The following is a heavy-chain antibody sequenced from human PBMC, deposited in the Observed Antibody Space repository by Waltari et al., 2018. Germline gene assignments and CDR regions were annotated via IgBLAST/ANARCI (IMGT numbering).Heavy chain of an antibody. V-gene: IGHV1-69*10. CDR2: IIPILGIA. CDR1: GGTFSSYA. D-gene: IGHD6-19*01. J-gene: IGHJ6*03. CDR3: AFYPVAGTDPTETNYYMDV. Sequence: QVQLVQSGAEVKKPGSSVKVSCKASGGTFSSYAISWVRQAPGQGLEWMGGIIPILGIANYAQKFQGRVTITADKSTSTAYMELSSLRSEDTAVYYCAFYPVAGTDPTETNYYMDVWGKGTTVTVSS.